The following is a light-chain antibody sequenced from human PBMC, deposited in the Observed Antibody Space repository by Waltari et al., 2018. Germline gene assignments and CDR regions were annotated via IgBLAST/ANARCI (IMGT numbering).Light chain of an antibody. CDR3: QHYDNYPVA. J-gene: IGKJ2*01. V-gene: IGKV1-5*03. CDR1: QSISIW. Sequence: DIQMTQSPSTLSASVGDRVSITCRDSQSISIWLAWYQQRSGTAPKLLISKSSSLESGVPSRFSGSDSATEFTRTITNLHPDDFATYYCQHYDNYPVAFGQGTKLEIK. CDR2: KSS.